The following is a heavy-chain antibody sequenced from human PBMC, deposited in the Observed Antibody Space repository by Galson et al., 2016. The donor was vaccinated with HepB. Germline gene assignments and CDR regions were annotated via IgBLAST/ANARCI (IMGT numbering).Heavy chain of an antibody. CDR3: ARDRRGIFGLSHYYGLDV. V-gene: IGHV3-53*01. CDR2: IHSGSRT. Sequence: SLRLSCAASGITVSSSYMSWVRQAPGKGLEWVSGIHSGSRTHYAESAGGRFTISRDNSKNILYLQLNRLTVEDTALYYCARDRRGIFGLSHYYGLDVWGQGTTVTVSS. CDR1: GITVSSSY. D-gene: IGHD2-15*01. J-gene: IGHJ6*02.